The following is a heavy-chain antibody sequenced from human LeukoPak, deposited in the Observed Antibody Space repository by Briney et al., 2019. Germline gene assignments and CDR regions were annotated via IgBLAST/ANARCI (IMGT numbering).Heavy chain of an antibody. CDR3: ARDFAVAGIYYFDY. J-gene: IGHJ4*02. CDR1: GFTFSNYG. D-gene: IGHD6-19*01. CDR2: IWYDGSNK. Sequence: PGRSLRLSCAASGFTFSNYGMHWVRQAPGKGLEGVAVIWYDGSNKYYVDSVKGRFTISRDNSKNTLYLQMNSLRAEDTAVYYCARDFAVAGIYYFDYWGQGTLVTVSS. V-gene: IGHV3-33*01.